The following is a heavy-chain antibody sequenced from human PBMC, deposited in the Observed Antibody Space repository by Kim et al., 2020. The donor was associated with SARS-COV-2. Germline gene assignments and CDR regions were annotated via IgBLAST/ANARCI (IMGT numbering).Heavy chain of an antibody. CDR1: GGSFSGYY. CDR2: INHSGST. Sequence: SETLSLTCAVYGGSFSGYYWSWIRQPPGKGLEWIGEINHSGSTNYNPSLKSRVTISVDTSKNQFSLKLSSVTAADTAVYYCARGGTAARPGSKYNPVRVRWFDPWGQGTLVTVSS. V-gene: IGHV4-34*01. J-gene: IGHJ5*02. D-gene: IGHD6-6*01. CDR3: ARGGTAARPGSKYNPVRVRWFDP.